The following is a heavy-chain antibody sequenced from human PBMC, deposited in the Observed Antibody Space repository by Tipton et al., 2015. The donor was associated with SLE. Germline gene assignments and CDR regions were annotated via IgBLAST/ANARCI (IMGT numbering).Heavy chain of an antibody. CDR2: ARVKAYGGTT. V-gene: IGHV3-49*04. J-gene: IGHJ4*02. Sequence: RSLRLSCTTSRFTFADYAMSWVRQAPGKGLEWVGVARVKAYGGTTEYAASVQGRFTISRDDSRSVAYLQMNSLKTEDTAVYYCVRDSSLWSTDYWGQGTLVTVSS. CDR1: RFTFADYA. D-gene: IGHD2-2*01. CDR3: VRDSSLWSTDY.